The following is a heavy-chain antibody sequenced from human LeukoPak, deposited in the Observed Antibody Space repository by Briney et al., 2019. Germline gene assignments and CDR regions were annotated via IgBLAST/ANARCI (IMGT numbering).Heavy chain of an antibody. J-gene: IGHJ4*02. V-gene: IGHV3-30-3*01. D-gene: IGHD6-19*01. CDR2: ISYDGSKK. CDR1: GFTFSSYA. Sequence: GRSLRLSCAASGFTFSSYAMHWVRQTPGKGLEWVAVISYDGSKKYYADSVKGRFTISRDNSKNTLYLQMNSLRAEDTAVYYCARGSSGWFYFDYWGQGTLVTVSS. CDR3: ARGSSGWFYFDY.